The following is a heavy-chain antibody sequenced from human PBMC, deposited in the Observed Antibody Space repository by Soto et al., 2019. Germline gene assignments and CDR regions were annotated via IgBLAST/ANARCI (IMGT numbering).Heavy chain of an antibody. CDR2: INWNGGNT. CDR1: GFTSVATG. CDR3: ARGYHYDSSCYYEFDY. J-gene: IGHJ4*02. Sequence: GGPLKLPFASSGFTSVATGLLWLRQGPGKGQGWVSGINWNGGNTGYVDSVKGRFTISRDNAKNSQYLQMNSLRAEDTAVYYCARGYHYDSSCYYEFDYWGQGT. D-gene: IGHD3-22*01. V-gene: IGHV3-20*03.